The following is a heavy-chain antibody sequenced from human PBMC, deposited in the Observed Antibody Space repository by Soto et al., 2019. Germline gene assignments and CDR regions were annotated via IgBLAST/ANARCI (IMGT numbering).Heavy chain of an antibody. J-gene: IGHJ4*02. CDR3: ARDLLDTTGY. Sequence: EVQLVESGGGLVKPGVSLRLSCAASGFTFSSYSMNWVRQAPGKGLEWVSSISSSSSYIYYADSVKGRFTISRDNAKNSLYLQMNSLRAEDTAGYYCARDLLDTTGYWGQGTLVTVSS. CDR1: GFTFSSYS. V-gene: IGHV3-21*01. CDR2: ISSSSSYI. D-gene: IGHD5-18*01.